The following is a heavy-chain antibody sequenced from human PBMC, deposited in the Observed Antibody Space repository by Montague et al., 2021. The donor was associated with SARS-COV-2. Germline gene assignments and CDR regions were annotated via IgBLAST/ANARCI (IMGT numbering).Heavy chain of an antibody. Sequence: SETLSLTCSVSSGSIISSGYYWGWIRQPPGKELEWIGNIYYSGTTYYNPSLQSRSTISVDTSKNHLSLRLSSVTAADTAVYFCARGTIRGVTTPFDYWGQGSQVTVSS. CDR1: SGSIISSGYY. D-gene: IGHD3-10*01. CDR2: IYYSGTT. V-gene: IGHV4-39*02. J-gene: IGHJ4*02. CDR3: ARGTIRGVTTPFDY.